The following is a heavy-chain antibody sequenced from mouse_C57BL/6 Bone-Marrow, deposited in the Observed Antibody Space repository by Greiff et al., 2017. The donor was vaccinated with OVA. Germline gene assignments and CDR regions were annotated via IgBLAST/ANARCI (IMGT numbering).Heavy chain of an antibody. CDR1: GYSITSGYY. CDR2: ISYDGSN. D-gene: IGHD1-1*01. CDR3: AYEFAY. Sequence: EVKLLESGPGLVKPSQSLSLTCSVTGYSITSGYYWNWIRQFPENKLEWMGYISYDGSNNYNPSLKNRISITRDTSKNQFFLKLNSVTTEDTATYYGAYEFAYWGQGTLVTVSA. J-gene: IGHJ3*01. V-gene: IGHV3-6*01.